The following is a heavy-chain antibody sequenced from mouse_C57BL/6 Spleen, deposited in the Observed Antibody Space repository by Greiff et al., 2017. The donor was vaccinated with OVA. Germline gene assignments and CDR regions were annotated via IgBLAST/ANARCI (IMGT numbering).Heavy chain of an antibody. Sequence: VQLKESGGDLVKPGGSLKLSCAASGFTFSSYGMSWVRQTPDKRLAWVATISRCGSYTYYPDSVKGRFTITRDNDKNTLYLRMSSLKSEDTAMYYCARKVARYFDDWGKGTTLTVSS. CDR1: GFTFSSYG. CDR3: ARKVARYFDD. CDR2: ISRCGSYT. D-gene: IGHD1-1*01. J-gene: IGHJ2*01. V-gene: IGHV5-6*01.